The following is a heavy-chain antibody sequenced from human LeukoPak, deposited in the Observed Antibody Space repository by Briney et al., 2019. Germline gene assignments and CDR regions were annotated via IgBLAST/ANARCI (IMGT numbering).Heavy chain of an antibody. D-gene: IGHD3-22*01. CDR1: GYSFTSYW. J-gene: IGHJ2*01. CDR3: ARLGYYYDSSGYSHWYFDL. CDR2: TYPGDSDT. V-gene: IGHV5-51*01. Sequence: GESLKISCKGSGYSFTSYWIGWVRQVPGKGLEWMGITYPGDSDTRYSPSFQGQVTISADKSISTAYLQWSSLKASDTAMYYCARLGYYYDSSGYSHWYFDLWGRGTLVTVSS.